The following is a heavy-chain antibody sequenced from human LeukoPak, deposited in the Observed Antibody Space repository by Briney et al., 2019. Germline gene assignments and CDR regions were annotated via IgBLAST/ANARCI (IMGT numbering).Heavy chain of an antibody. V-gene: IGHV3-30-3*01. CDR3: ARCRENDFWSGSPVDY. Sequence: GRSLRLSCAASRFFFSSYAMHWVRQAPGKGLEWLAVISSDGTNKYYADSVKGRFTISRDNSKNTLYLQMNSLRVVDTAVYYCARCRENDFWSGSPVDYWGQGTLVTVSS. J-gene: IGHJ4*02. D-gene: IGHD3-3*01. CDR2: ISSDGTNK. CDR1: RFFFSSYA.